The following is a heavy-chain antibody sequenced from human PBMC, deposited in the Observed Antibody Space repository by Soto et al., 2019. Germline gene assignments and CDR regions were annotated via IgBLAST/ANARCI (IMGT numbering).Heavy chain of an antibody. J-gene: IGHJ4*02. CDR1: GFTFSGAA. V-gene: IGHV3-73*01. D-gene: IGHD3-10*01. CDR3: PTEPGHY. Sequence: EVQLVESGGGLVQPGGSLKLSCAASGFTFSGAAMHWVRQASGKGLEWVGRIRTKVNSYATAYGASVKSRFTISRDDSKNTTYLQMNSLNSEDTAVYFCPTEPGHYWGQGTLVTVSS. CDR2: IRTKVNSYAT.